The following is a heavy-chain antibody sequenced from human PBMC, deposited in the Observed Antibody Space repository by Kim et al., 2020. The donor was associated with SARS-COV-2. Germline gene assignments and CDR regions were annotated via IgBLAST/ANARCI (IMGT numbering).Heavy chain of an antibody. V-gene: IGHV3-48*01. D-gene: IGHD3-9*01. CDR3: ARDYYDILTGYQPPFDP. Sequence: GGSLRLSCAASGFTFSSYSMNWVRQAPGKGLEWVSYISSSSSTIYYADSVKGRFTISRDNAKNSLYLQMNSLRVEDTAVYYCARDYYDILTGYQPPFDPWGQGTLVTVSS. CDR2: ISSSSSTI. CDR1: GFTFSSYS. J-gene: IGHJ5*02.